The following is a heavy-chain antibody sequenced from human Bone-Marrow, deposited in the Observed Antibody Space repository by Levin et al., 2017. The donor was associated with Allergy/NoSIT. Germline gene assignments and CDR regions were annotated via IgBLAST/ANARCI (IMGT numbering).Heavy chain of an antibody. V-gene: IGHV3-15*01. CDR1: GFDFSNVW. CDR3: TTDWGTLYFFNY. Sequence: GGSLRLSCAASGFDFSNVWMSWVRQAPGKGLEWVGRIKRKSDGGTTDYAAPVKGRFTVSRDDSTNTLYLHMNSLKTEDTAVYYCTTDWGTLYFFNYWGQGSLVTVSS. J-gene: IGHJ4*02. CDR2: IKRKSDGGTT. D-gene: IGHD3-16*01.